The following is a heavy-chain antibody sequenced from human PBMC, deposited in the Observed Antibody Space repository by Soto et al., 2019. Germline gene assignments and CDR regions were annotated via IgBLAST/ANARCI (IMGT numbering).Heavy chain of an antibody. D-gene: IGHD4-17*01. J-gene: IGHJ4*02. V-gene: IGHV2-5*02. CDR3: AHRSVTSNSDY. CDR2: IYWDDVK. CDR1: GFSLSTSGVG. Sequence: QITLKESGPTLVKPTQTLTLTCTFSGFSLSTSGVGVGWIRQPPGTALESLALIYWDDVKRYSPSLKSRLTITNDTSKNQTVLTLTNMNPVDTATYYCAHRSVTSNSDYTGQATPVTVSS.